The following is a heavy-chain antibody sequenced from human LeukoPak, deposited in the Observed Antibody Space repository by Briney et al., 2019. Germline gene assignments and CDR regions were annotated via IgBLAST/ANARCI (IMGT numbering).Heavy chain of an antibody. J-gene: IGHJ5*02. CDR1: GGSISGYY. CDR2: MDTSGHT. V-gene: IGHV4-4*07. D-gene: IGHD2-15*01. Sequence: SETLSLTCIVSGGSISGYYWSWIRQPAGKGLEWIGHMDTSGHTNYNSSLMSRVTMSVDTSKDQFSLRLTSVTAADTAVYYCARHWSHSVAQFGRSYWFDPWGQGTLVTVSS. CDR3: ARHWSHSVAQFGRSYWFDP.